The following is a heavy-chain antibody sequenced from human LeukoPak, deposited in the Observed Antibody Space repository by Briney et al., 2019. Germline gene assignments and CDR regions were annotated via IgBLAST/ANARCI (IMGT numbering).Heavy chain of an antibody. J-gene: IGHJ4*02. D-gene: IGHD3-10*01. CDR2: INASGGST. V-gene: IGHV1-46*01. CDR3: ARPYGWGSFRFDY. CDR1: GYTFTSYI. Sequence: GGSLRVSCKASGYTFTSYIMHWVRQDPGQGLEWMSIINASGGSTYYAQTFQGRVTMSRDTSESTVYMELSSLRSEDTAVSYCARPYGWGSFRFDYWGQGTLVTVSS.